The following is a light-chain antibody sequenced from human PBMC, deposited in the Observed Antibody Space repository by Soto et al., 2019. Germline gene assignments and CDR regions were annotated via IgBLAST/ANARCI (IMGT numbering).Light chain of an antibody. Sequence: DIPMTQSPSTLSAVVGDRVTITCRASQSISGWLAWYQQKPGKAPNLLIYDVSSLESGVPSRFSGSGSGTEFTLTISSLQPDDLATYYCQQYNGYPWTFGQGTKVEIK. CDR3: QQYNGYPWT. J-gene: IGKJ1*01. CDR1: QSISGW. CDR2: DVS. V-gene: IGKV1-5*01.